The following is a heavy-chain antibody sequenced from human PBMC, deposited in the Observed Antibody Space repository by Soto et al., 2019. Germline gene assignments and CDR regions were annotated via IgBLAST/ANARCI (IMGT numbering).Heavy chain of an antibody. J-gene: IGHJ4*01. D-gene: IGHD5-18*01. V-gene: IGHV4-59*01. CDR2: IYYSGIP. CDR1: GGSISSYY. Sequence: ETLSLTCTVSGGSISSYYWSWIRQPPGKGLEWIGYIYYSGIPKYNPSLKSRVSISADMSRNQFSLKLSSVTAADTAVYYCARGSGYSYGYGFDCWGHGTL. CDR3: ARGSGYSYGYGFDC.